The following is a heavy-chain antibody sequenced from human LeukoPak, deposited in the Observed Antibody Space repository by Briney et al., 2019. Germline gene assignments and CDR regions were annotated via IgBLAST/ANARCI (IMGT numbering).Heavy chain of an antibody. J-gene: IGHJ4*02. CDR3: AKGGLGLTTVNFNFDY. CDR2: ISGSGDNT. Sequence: HTGGSLRLSCAASGFTFSSYAMSWVRQAPGKGLEWVSAISGSGDNTYYADSVKGRFTISRDNSKNTLYLQMNSMRAEDTAVYYCAKGGLGLTTVNFNFDYWGQGTLVTVSS. CDR1: GFTFSSYA. V-gene: IGHV3-23*01. D-gene: IGHD4-11*01.